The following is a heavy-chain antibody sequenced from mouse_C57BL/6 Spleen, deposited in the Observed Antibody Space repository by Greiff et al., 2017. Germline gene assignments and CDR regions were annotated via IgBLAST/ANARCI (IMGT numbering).Heavy chain of an antibody. CDR2: IDPSDSYT. D-gene: IGHD2-4*01. V-gene: IGHV1-69*01. CDR1: GYTFTSYW. CDR3: ARAYDYDGGGFAY. J-gene: IGHJ3*01. Sequence: QVQLQQPGAELVMPGASVKLSCKASGYTFTSYWMHWVKQRPGQGLEWIGEIDPSDSYTNYNQQFKGKSTLTVDKSSSTAYMQLSSLTSEDSAVYYCARAYDYDGGGFAYWGQGTLVTVSA.